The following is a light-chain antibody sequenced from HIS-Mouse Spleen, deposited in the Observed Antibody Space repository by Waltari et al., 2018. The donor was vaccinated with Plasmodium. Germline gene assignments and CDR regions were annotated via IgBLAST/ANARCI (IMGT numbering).Light chain of an antibody. Sequence: IQMTQSPSTLSASVGGRVTINCRASQSISSWLAWYQQKPGKAPKLLIYKASSLESGVPSRFSGSGSGTEFTLTISSLQTDDFATYYCQQYNSYSYTFGQGTKVEIK. CDR1: QSISSW. CDR2: KAS. V-gene: IGKV1-5*03. J-gene: IGKJ2*01. CDR3: QQYNSYSYT.